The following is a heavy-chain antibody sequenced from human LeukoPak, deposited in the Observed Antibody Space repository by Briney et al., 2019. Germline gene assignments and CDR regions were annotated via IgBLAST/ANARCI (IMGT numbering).Heavy chain of an antibody. Sequence: GSLRLSCVDSGFALSMYTLHWVRQAPGKGLEWIGEIYHSGSTNYHPSLKSRVTISVDKSKNQFSVKLSSVTAADTAVYYCARDYRIAADGIWYFHLWGRGTLVTVSS. CDR3: ARDYRIAADGIWYFHL. J-gene: IGHJ2*01. D-gene: IGHD6-13*01. CDR2: IYHSGST. V-gene: IGHV4-4*02. CDR1: GFALSMYTL.